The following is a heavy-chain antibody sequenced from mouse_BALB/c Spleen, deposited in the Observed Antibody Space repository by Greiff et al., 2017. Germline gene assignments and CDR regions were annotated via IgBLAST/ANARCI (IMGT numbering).Heavy chain of an antibody. D-gene: IGHD1-1*01. Sequence: VQLQQSGPELVKPGASVKISCKASGYTFTDYNMHWVKQSHGKSLEWIGYIDPFNGGTSYNQKFKGKATLTVDKSSSTAYMHLSSLTSEDSAVYYCARDYGSSYGDYWGQGTTLTVSS. CDR1: GYTFTDYN. CDR3: ARDYGSSYGDY. CDR2: IDPFNGGT. V-gene: IGHV1S29*02. J-gene: IGHJ2*01.